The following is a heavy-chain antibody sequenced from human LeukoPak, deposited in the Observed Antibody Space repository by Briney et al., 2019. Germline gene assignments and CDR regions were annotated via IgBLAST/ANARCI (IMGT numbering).Heavy chain of an antibody. D-gene: IGHD2-15*01. Sequence: GGSLRLSCAASGFTFSTCAMSWVRQAPGKGLEWVSSISSSSSYIYYADSVKGRFTISRDNAKNSLYLQMNSLRAEDTAVYYCARGYCSGGSCYPLFDYWGQGTLVTVSS. CDR1: GFTFSTCA. V-gene: IGHV3-21*01. CDR2: ISSSSSYI. J-gene: IGHJ4*02. CDR3: ARGYCSGGSCYPLFDY.